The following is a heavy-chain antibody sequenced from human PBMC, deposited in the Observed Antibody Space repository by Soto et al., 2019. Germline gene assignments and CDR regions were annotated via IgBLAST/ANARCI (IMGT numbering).Heavy chain of an antibody. Sequence: EVQLLESGGNLVEPGGSLRLSRVVSGFTFGSYAMSWVRQAPEKGPEWVAILGGDGFTTYYADSVRGRFTISGDKSKSTLLLQMNSLRADDTGVYYCAKALRHSLNFFYYMDVWGRGTSVIVSS. CDR1: GFTFGSYA. CDR3: AKALRHSLNFFYYMDV. J-gene: IGHJ6*03. CDR2: LGGDGFTT. V-gene: IGHV3-23*01. D-gene: IGHD5-18*01.